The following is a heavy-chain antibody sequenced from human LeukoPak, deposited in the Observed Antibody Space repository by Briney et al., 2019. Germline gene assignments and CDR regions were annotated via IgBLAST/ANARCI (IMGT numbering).Heavy chain of an antibody. CDR3: AKDATWWEDNDFWSGYHFDY. Sequence: SETLSLTCAVYGGSFSGYYWSWIRQPPGKGLEWIGEINHSGSTNYNPSLKSRVTISVDTSKNQFSLKLSSVTAADTAVYYCAKDATWWEDNDFWSGYHFDYWGQGTLVTVSS. CDR2: INHSGST. J-gene: IGHJ4*02. D-gene: IGHD3-3*01. CDR1: GGSFSGYY. V-gene: IGHV4-34*01.